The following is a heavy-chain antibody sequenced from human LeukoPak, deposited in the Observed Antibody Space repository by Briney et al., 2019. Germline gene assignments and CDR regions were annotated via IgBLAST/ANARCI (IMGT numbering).Heavy chain of an antibody. CDR3: ARTRSSGHYDAFDV. V-gene: IGHV2-5*02. Sequence: ESGPTLVKPSQTLTLTCSFSGFSLSNSEVGVGWIRQPPGKALEWLAVIHWDDDKRFSRSLKSRLTITKDTARNQVVLTLSNLDPVDTATYHCARTRSSGHYDAFDVWAQGTMVTVSS. CDR1: GFSLSNSEVG. J-gene: IGHJ3*01. CDR2: IHWDDDK. D-gene: IGHD3-22*01.